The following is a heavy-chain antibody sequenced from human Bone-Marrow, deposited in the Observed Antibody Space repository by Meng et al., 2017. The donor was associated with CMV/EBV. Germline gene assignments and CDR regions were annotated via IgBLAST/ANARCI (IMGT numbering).Heavy chain of an antibody. CDR2: ISAYNGNT. CDR3: ARDRAGGGYFDY. Sequence: QCKLVESGAGVKKPGASVKVSCKASGYTFTSYGISWVRQAPEQGLEWMGWISAYNGNTNYAQKLQGRVTMTTDTSTSTAYMELRSLRSDDTAVYYCARDRAGGGYFDYWGQGTLVTVSS. D-gene: IGHD3-10*01. V-gene: IGHV1-18*01. CDR1: GYTFTSYG. J-gene: IGHJ4*02.